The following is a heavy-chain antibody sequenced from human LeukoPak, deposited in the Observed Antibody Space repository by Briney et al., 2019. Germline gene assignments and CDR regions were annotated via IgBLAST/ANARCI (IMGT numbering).Heavy chain of an antibody. Sequence: SETLSLTCTVSGGSISSYYWSWIRQPPGKGLEWIGYIYYSGSTNYNPSLKSRVTITVDTSKNQFSLKLSSVTAADTAVYYCARRYCSSTSCHFDYWGQGTLVTVSS. J-gene: IGHJ4*02. CDR3: ARRYCSSTSCHFDY. V-gene: IGHV4-59*01. CDR1: GGSISSYY. CDR2: IYYSGST. D-gene: IGHD2-2*01.